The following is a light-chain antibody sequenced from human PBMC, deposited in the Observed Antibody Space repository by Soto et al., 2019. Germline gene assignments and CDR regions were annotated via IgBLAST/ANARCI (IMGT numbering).Light chain of an antibody. Sequence: DIQMTQSPSSLSASVGDRVTITCRASQNINKFLNWYHQKPGKAPQLLIYAASTLQSGVPSRFSGSGSGTDFTLTISSLQPEDFGTYYCQQSDSIPWTFGRGTNVE. CDR2: AAS. CDR1: QNINKF. V-gene: IGKV1-39*01. CDR3: QQSDSIPWT. J-gene: IGKJ1*01.